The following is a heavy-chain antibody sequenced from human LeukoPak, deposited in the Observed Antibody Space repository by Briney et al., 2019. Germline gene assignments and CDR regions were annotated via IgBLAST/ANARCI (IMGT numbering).Heavy chain of an antibody. D-gene: IGHD3-10*01. Sequence: ASVKVSCKASGYTFTGYCMHWVRQAPGQGLEWMGWINPNSGGTNYALKFQGWVTMTRDTSISTAYMELSRLRSDDTAVYYCARDRYYGSGSYFNWFDPWGQGTLVTVSS. CDR1: GYTFTGYC. J-gene: IGHJ5*02. CDR2: INPNSGGT. V-gene: IGHV1-2*04. CDR3: ARDRYYGSGSYFNWFDP.